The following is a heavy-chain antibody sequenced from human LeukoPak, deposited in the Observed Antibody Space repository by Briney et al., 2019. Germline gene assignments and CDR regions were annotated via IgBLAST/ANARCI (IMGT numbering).Heavy chain of an antibody. J-gene: IGHJ3*02. Sequence: GGSLRLSCAASGFTFSSYSMTWVRQAPGKGLEWVSAFGSSGGNTYYADSVKGRFTISRDSSKNMLYLHMHSLRAEDTAVYYCVRHSGNYARLPVDIWGQGTVVIVSS. D-gene: IGHD3-22*01. CDR1: GFTFSSYS. V-gene: IGHV3-23*01. CDR2: FGSSGGNT. CDR3: VRHSGNYARLPVDI.